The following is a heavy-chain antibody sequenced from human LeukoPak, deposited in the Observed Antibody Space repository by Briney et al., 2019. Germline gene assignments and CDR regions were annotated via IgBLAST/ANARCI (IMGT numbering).Heavy chain of an antibody. CDR1: GLTSSSYW. J-gene: IGHJ6*03. CDR3: AGHYGSGRYLYYYMDV. Sequence: PGGSLRLSCAASGLTSSSYWMHWVRQAPGKGLVWVSRINSDGSSTIYADSVKGRFTISRDNAKNTMYLQMNSLRAEDTAVYYCAGHYGSGRYLYYYMDVWGKGTTVTVSS. CDR2: INSDGSST. V-gene: IGHV3-74*01. D-gene: IGHD3-10*01.